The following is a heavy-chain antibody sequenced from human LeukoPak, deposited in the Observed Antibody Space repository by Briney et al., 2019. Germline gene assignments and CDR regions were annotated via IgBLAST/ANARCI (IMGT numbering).Heavy chain of an antibody. CDR3: ARAQLNYYDSSGYYYFDY. CDR1: GGSISSGGYY. D-gene: IGHD3-22*01. J-gene: IGHJ4*02. V-gene: IGHV4-61*02. Sequence: PSETLSLTCTVSGGSISSGGYYWSWIRQPAGKGLEWIGRIYTSGSTNYNPSLKSRVTMSVDTSKNQFSLKLSSVTAADTAVYYCARAQLNYYDSSGYYYFDYWGQGTLVTVSS. CDR2: IYTSGST.